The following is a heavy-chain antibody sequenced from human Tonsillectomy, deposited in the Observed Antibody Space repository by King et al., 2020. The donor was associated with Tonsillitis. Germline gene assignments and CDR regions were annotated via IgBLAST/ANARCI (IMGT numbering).Heavy chain of an antibody. D-gene: IGHD1-26*01. CDR1: GFTFNSYG. CDR3: ARAWELLASFDY. V-gene: IGHV3-33*08. J-gene: IGHJ4*02. Sequence: QVQLVESGGGVVQPGRSLRLSCAASGFTFNSYGMHWVRQAPGKGLEWVAVIWYDGSNKYYADSVKGRFTISRDNSKNTLYLQMNSLRAEDTAVYYCARAWELLASFDYWGQGTLVTVSS. CDR2: IWYDGSNK.